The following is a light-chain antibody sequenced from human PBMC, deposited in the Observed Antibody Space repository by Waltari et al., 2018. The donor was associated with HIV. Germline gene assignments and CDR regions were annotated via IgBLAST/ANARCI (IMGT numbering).Light chain of an antibody. CDR1: SSNIGAGYD. CDR2: GNS. V-gene: IGLV1-40*01. Sequence: QSVLTQPPSVSGAPGQRVTISCTGSSSNIGAGYDVHWYQQLPGTAPTRLIYGNSTRPSGGPDRFSGSKSGTSASLASTGLQAEDEADYYWQSYDSSLSGSVFGGGTKLTVL. CDR3: QSYDSSLSGSV. J-gene: IGLJ3*02.